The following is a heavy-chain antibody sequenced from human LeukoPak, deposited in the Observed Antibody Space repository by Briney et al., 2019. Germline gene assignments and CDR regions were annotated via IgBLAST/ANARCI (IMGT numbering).Heavy chain of an antibody. V-gene: IGHV1-18*01. D-gene: IGHD2-15*01. Sequence: ASVKVSCKASGYTFTIYGISWVRQATGPGLEWMGWISVYNGNTNYAQKLQGRVTMTTDTSTSTAYMELRSLRSDDTAVYYCARDSGDIVVVVAALLLDYWGQGILVTVSS. J-gene: IGHJ4*02. CDR3: ARDSGDIVVVVAALLLDY. CDR2: ISVYNGNT. CDR1: GYTFTIYG.